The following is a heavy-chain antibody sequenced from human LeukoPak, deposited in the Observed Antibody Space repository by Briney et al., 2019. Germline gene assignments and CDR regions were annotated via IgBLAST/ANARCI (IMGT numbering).Heavy chain of an antibody. CDR3: ARELGTYFDY. D-gene: IGHD3/OR15-3a*01. J-gene: IGHJ4*02. Sequence: SETLSLTCTVAGGSISSYYWSWIRQPPGKGLEWIGYIYYSGSTNYNPSLKSRVTISVETSKNQFSLKLSSVTAADTAVYYCARELGTYFDYWGQGTLVTVSS. CDR1: GGSISSYY. CDR2: IYYSGST. V-gene: IGHV4-59*01.